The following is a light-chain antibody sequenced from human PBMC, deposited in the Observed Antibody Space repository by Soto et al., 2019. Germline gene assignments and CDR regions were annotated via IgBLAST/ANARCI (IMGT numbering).Light chain of an antibody. Sequence: EIVMTQSPATLSMSPGETATLSCRASQSVSDNLAWYQQKPGQAPRLLIYGATRATGIPTRFSGSGSGTEFTLTISSLQSEDFAVYYCQQYENWPPWTFGQGTKVDIK. V-gene: IGKV3-15*01. CDR1: QSVSDN. J-gene: IGKJ1*01. CDR3: QQYENWPPWT. CDR2: GA.